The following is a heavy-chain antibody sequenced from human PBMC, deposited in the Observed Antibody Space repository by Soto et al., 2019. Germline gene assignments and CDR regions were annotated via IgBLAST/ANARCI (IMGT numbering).Heavy chain of an antibody. Sequence: EVHLLESGGDSVQRGGSLRVSCAGSGFTFSSRAMSWVRQAPGKGLEWVSGIDGGGGSTNYADSVKGRFTISRDNSKSTLYLQMNSLRAEDTAVYYCATLLGFSYVGSWYSHVADYWGQGTLVTVSS. CDR1: GFTFSSRA. CDR3: ATLLGFSYVGSWYSHVADY. V-gene: IGHV3-23*01. D-gene: IGHD5-18*01. CDR2: IDGGGGST. J-gene: IGHJ4*02.